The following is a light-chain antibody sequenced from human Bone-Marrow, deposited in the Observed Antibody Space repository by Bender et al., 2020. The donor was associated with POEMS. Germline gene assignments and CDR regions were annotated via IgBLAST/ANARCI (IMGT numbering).Light chain of an antibody. Sequence: SSELTQDPAVSVALGQTVRITCQGDSLRTFYATWYQQKPGQAPVLVISGKNNRPSGIPDRFSGSSLGNTTSLTITGAQAEDEADYYCNSRDNSDNHHVVFGGGTKVTVL. J-gene: IGLJ2*01. CDR1: SLRTFY. CDR3: NSRDNSDNHHVV. V-gene: IGLV3-19*01. CDR2: GKN.